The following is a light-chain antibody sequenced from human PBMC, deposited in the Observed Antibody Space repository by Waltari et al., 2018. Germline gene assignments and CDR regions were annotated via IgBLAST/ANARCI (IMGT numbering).Light chain of an antibody. CDR1: QSVSSY. CDR2: DAS. V-gene: IGKV3-11*01. J-gene: IGKJ2*01. CDR3: QQRSNWPPRYT. Sequence: EIVLTQSPATLSLSPGERATLSCRASQSVSSYLAWYQQTPGQAARLLIYDASNRATGIPARFSGSGSGTDFTLTISSLEPEDFAVYYCQQRSNWPPRYTFGQGTKLEIK.